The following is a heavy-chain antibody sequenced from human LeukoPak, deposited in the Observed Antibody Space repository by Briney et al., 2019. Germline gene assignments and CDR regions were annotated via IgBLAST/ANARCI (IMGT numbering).Heavy chain of an antibody. Sequence: QPGRSLRLSCAASGFTFSSYGMHWVRQAPGKGLEWVAVIWSDGSTKYYADSVKGRLTISRDNAKNSLSLQMNSLRAEDTAVYYCARCSGSSTYHSDDYWGQGTLVTVSS. V-gene: IGHV3-33*01. J-gene: IGHJ4*02. CDR3: ARCSGSSTYHSDDY. D-gene: IGHD2-15*01. CDR1: GFTFSSYG. CDR2: IWSDGSTK.